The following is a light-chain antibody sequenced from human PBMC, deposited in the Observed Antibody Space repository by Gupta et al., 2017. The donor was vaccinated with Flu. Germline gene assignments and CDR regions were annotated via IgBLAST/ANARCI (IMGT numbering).Light chain of an antibody. V-gene: IGKV3-11*01. CDR2: DAS. CDR1: QSVSSY. CDR3: QQRSNCPLT. J-gene: IGKJ2*01. Sequence: IVLPQSPATLSLSPGERATLPCRASQSVSSYLAWYQQKPGQAPRLLIYDASNRATGIPARFSGSGSGTDFTLTISSLEPEDFAVYYCQQRSNCPLTFGQGTKLEIK.